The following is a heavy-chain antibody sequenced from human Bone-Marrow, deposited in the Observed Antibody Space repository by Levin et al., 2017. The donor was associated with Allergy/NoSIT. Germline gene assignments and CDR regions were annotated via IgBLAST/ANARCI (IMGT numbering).Heavy chain of an antibody. D-gene: IGHD6-19*01. Sequence: KVSCKGSGYRFTTYWISWVRQLRGKGLEWMGKIDPSGSYTSYSPAFRGHVTISADKSSSTASLQWNSLKASDRAMYYCASDKYRPSMGWSGHDYWGQGTMVTVSA. CDR3: ASDKYRPSMGWSGHDY. V-gene: IGHV5-10-1*01. CDR1: GYRFTTYW. CDR2: IDPSGSYT. J-gene: IGHJ4*02.